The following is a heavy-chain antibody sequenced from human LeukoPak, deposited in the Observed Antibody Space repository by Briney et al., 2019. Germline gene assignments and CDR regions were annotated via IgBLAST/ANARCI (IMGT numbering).Heavy chain of an antibody. CDR3: ARGRDYGDYSPFDY. V-gene: IGHV4-30-2*01. J-gene: IGHJ4*02. CDR1: GGSVSSNGYS. Sequence: SETLSLTCTVSGGSVSSNGYSWSWIRQPPGEGLEWIGYIYHSGSTYYNPSLKSRVTISVDRSKNQFSLKLNSVTAADTAVYYCARGRDYGDYSPFDYWGQGTLVTVSS. D-gene: IGHD4-17*01. CDR2: IYHSGST.